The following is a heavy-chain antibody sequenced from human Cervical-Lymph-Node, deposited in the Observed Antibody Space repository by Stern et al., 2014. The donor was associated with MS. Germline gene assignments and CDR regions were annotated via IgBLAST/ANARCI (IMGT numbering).Heavy chain of an antibody. D-gene: IGHD2-21*01. CDR1: GYTFTGYQ. J-gene: IGHJ4*02. CDR2: ISPNDGDA. Sequence: QDQLVQSGAELKKPGASVKVSCKASGYTFTGYQMHWVRKAPGQGLEWMGRISPNDGDASYAQKFQGRVTMPRDTSINTAYMELSSLRSDDTAVYYCARVCNGDFCKNFDYWGQGTLVTVSS. V-gene: IGHV1-2*02. CDR3: ARVCNGDFCKNFDY.